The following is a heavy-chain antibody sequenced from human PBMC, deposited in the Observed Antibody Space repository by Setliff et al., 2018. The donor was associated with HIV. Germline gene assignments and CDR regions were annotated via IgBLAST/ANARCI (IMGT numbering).Heavy chain of an antibody. Sequence: KTSETLSLTCSVSGASISTYSWSWIRQSPGKGLECIGYISTSGSTNYNPSLKSRVTISLDTSKNQFSLKLTSVTAADTAVCYCARHPDSGFYYSPLLNNWYFDLWGPGTLVTVSS. J-gene: IGHJ2*01. CDR3: ARHPDSGFYYSPLLNNWYFDL. CDR2: ISTSGST. D-gene: IGHD3-22*01. V-gene: IGHV4-4*09. CDR1: GASISTYS.